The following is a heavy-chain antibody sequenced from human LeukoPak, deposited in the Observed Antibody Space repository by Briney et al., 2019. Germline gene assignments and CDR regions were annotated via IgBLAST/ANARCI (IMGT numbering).Heavy chain of an antibody. J-gene: IGHJ1*01. D-gene: IGHD2-21*02. CDR1: GFSVSSNY. V-gene: IGHV3-53*01. CDR3: ARTDETAPAEDFQH. Sequence: GSLRLSCAASGFSVSSNYMSWVRQAPGKGLEWVSVIYSGGSTYYADSVKGRFTISRDNSKNTLCLQMKSLRAEDTAVYYCARTDETAPAEDFQHWGQGTLVTVSS. CDR2: IYSGGST.